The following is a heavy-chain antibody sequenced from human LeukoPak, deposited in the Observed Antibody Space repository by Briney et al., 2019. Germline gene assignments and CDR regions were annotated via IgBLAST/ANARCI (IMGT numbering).Heavy chain of an antibody. CDR3: ARGKYPGAYDV. CDR1: AFTFSDYY. D-gene: IGHD2-2*01. Sequence: PGGSLRLSCAASAFTFSDYYMSWFRQAPGKGLEEVSYISNTGSLIYYADSLKGRFTIYRDNAKSSLHLQMNSLRAEDTAVYYCARGKYPGAYDVWGQGTMVTVSS. J-gene: IGHJ3*01. V-gene: IGHV3-11*04. CDR2: ISNTGSLI.